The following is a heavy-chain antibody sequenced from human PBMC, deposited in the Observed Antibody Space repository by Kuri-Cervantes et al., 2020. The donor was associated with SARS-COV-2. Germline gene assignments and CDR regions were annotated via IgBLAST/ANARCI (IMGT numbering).Heavy chain of an antibody. J-gene: IGHJ4*02. CDR1: GYTFTSYG. Sequence: GGSLRLSCKASGYTFTSYGISWVRQAPGQGLEWMGWISAYNGNTNYAQKLQGRVTMTTDTSTSTAYMELRSLRSDDTAVYYCARGGESPIVVVPAAIPLFDYWGQGTLVTVSS. V-gene: IGHV1-18*01. CDR2: ISAYNGNT. D-gene: IGHD2-2*01. CDR3: ARGGESPIVVVPAAIPLFDY.